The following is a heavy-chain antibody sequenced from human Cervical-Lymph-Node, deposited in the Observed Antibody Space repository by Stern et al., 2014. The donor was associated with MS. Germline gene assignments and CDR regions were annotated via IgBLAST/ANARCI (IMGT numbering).Heavy chain of an antibody. CDR1: GGSMKSYH. Sequence: QVQLQESGPGLVKPSETLSLTCTVSGGSMKSYHWGWIRQSPGKGLDWLGTIYYSGSTYYNPSLKSRVTISVDSSNTQFSLRLTSVTAADTAVYYCARQGYCSGGSCYYWYFDLWGRGTLVTVSS. CDR2: IYYSGST. J-gene: IGHJ2*01. D-gene: IGHD2-15*01. V-gene: IGHV4-39*01. CDR3: ARQGYCSGGSCYYWYFDL.